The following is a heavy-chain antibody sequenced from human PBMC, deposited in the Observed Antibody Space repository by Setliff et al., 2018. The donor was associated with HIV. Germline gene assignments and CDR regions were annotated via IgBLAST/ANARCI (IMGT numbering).Heavy chain of an antibody. CDR3: ASFYGDYGY. CDR1: GFTFDDYA. V-gene: IGHV3-48*04. D-gene: IGHD3-10*01. J-gene: IGHJ4*01. CDR2: IGSSNHGI. Sequence: GSLRLSCAASGFTFDDYAMHWVRQAPGKGLDWVAHIGSSNHGIHYTASVQGRFTVSRDNANNLLFLQMNNLRVEDTAVYYCASFYGDYGYWGHGTQVTVSS.